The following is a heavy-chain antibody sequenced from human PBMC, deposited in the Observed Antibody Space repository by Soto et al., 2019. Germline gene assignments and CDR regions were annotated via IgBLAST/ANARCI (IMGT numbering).Heavy chain of an antibody. Sequence: SETLSLTCTVSGGSISSSSYYWGWIRQPPGKGLEWIGSIYYSGSTYYNPSLKSRVAISVDTSKNQFSLELSSVTAADTAVYYCARPRYYDFWSGYDAFDYWGQGTPVTVSS. CDR2: IYYSGST. CDR1: GGSISSSSYY. CDR3: ARPRYYDFWSGYDAFDY. J-gene: IGHJ4*02. V-gene: IGHV4-39*01. D-gene: IGHD3-3*01.